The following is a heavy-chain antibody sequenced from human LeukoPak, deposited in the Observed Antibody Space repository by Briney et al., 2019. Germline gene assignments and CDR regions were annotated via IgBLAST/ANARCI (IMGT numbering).Heavy chain of an antibody. CDR1: GFTFSSFS. J-gene: IGHJ4*02. Sequence: GGSLRLSCAASGFTFSSFSMNWVRQAPGKGLEWVSYISSSSSTIYYADSVKGRFTISRDDAKNSLFLQMNSLRDEDTAVYYCARDCSGGSCYLDYWGQGTLVTVSS. D-gene: IGHD2-15*01. CDR3: ARDCSGGSCYLDY. V-gene: IGHV3-48*02. CDR2: ISSSSSTI.